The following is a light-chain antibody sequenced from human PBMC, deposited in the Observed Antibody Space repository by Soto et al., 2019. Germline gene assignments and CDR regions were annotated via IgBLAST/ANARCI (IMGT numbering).Light chain of an antibody. Sequence: QAVVTQPPSVSGAPGQRVTISCTGNNSNLGAGNDVHWYQQLPGAAPKLVIFGNRNRPSGVPERFSGSKSGTSASLAITGPQAEDEADYYCQAYAYSLTTFVFGAGTKLTVL. CDR3: QAYAYSLTTFV. V-gene: IGLV1-40*01. CDR1: NSNLGAGND. J-gene: IGLJ3*02. CDR2: GNR.